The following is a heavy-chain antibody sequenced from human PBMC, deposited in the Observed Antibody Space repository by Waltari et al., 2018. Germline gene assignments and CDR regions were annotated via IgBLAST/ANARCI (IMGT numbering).Heavy chain of an antibody. D-gene: IGHD3-3*01. CDR1: GGSFSGYY. CDR3: ARGGTTTRITIFGVVLAKGYFDY. CDR2: INHSGST. V-gene: IGHV4-34*01. J-gene: IGHJ4*02. Sequence: QVQLQQWGAGLLKPSETLSLTCAVYGGSFSGYYWSWIRPPPGKGLEWIGEINHSGSTNYNPSLKSRVTISVDTSKNQFSLKLSSVTAADTAVYYCARGGTTTRITIFGVVLAKGYFDYWGQGTLVTVSS.